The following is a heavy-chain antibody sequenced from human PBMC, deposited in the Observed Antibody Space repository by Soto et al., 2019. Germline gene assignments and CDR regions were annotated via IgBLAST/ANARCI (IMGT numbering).Heavy chain of an antibody. J-gene: IGHJ4*02. CDR2: IDTSGST. CDR3: AREGSYSAYNFAHGIQLWSFDF. Sequence: PSETLSLTCTVSGGSISNYYCNWIRQPAGKGLEWIGRIDTSGSTNYNPSLKSRVTMSVDTSKQEFSLKLSSVTAADTALYYCAREGSYSAYNFAHGIQLWSFDFWGQGALVTVSS. V-gene: IGHV4-4*07. D-gene: IGHD5-12*01. CDR1: GGSISNYY.